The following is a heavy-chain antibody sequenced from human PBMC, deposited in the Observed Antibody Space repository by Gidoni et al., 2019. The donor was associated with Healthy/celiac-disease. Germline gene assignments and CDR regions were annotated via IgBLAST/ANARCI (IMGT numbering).Heavy chain of an antibody. CDR1: GFTFRHDA. V-gene: IGHV3-23*01. Sequence: EVQLLESGGGLVQPGGSLRLSCAAYGFTFRHDAMSWVRQAPGKGLEWVSAISGSGGSTYYADSVKGRFTISRDNSKNTLYLQMNSLRAEDTAVYYCAKDRTYYYGSGSSLDYWGQGTLVTVSS. CDR2: ISGSGGST. J-gene: IGHJ4*02. CDR3: AKDRTYYYGSGSSLDY. D-gene: IGHD3-10*01.